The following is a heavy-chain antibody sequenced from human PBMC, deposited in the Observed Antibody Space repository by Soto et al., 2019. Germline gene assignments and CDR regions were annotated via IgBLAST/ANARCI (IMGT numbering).Heavy chain of an antibody. CDR2: ISGSGGST. CDR3: AKIPQGYCSSTSCFYYYYMDV. D-gene: IGHD2-2*01. J-gene: IGHJ6*03. V-gene: IGHV3-23*01. Sequence: GGSLRLSCAASGFTFSSYAMSWVRQAPGKGLEWVSAISGSGGSTYYADSVKGRFTISRDNSKNTLYLQMNSLRAEDTAVYYCAKIPQGYCSSTSCFYYYYMDVWGKGTTVTVSS. CDR1: GFTFSSYA.